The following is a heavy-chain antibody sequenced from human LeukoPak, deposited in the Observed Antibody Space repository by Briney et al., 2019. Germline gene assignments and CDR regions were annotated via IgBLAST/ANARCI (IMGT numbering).Heavy chain of an antibody. Sequence: GGSLRLSCAASGFTFSSYAMSWVRQAPGKGLEWVSAISGSGGSTYYADSVKGRFTISRDNSKNTLYLQMNSLRVEDTAVYYCAKDLTHIVVVTAPVDAFDIWGQGTMVTVSS. V-gene: IGHV3-23*01. CDR3: AKDLTHIVVVTAPVDAFDI. D-gene: IGHD2-21*02. CDR1: GFTFSSYA. J-gene: IGHJ3*02. CDR2: ISGSGGST.